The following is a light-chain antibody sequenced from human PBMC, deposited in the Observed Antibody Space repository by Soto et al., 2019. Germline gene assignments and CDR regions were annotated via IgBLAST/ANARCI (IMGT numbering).Light chain of an antibody. CDR1: QSVSSY. J-gene: IGKJ4*01. V-gene: IGKV3-11*01. Sequence: EIVLTQSPATLSLSPGDRATLSCRASQSVSSYLAWYQQKPGQAPRLLIYDTSNRATGIPARFSGSGSGTDFTRTISSLEPEDFAVYYCQHRSDWPLTFGGGTKVEIK. CDR3: QHRSDWPLT. CDR2: DTS.